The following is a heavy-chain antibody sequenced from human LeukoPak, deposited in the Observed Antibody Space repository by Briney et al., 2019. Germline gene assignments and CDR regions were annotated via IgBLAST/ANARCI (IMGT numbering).Heavy chain of an antibody. Sequence: GGSLRLSCAASGFTFSSYAMSWVRQAPGKGLEWVSAISSSSSTIYYADSVKSRFTISRDNAKDSLYLQMNSLRDEDTAVYYCARDGRELGPNFQHWGQGTLVTVSS. CDR2: ISSSSSTI. J-gene: IGHJ1*01. V-gene: IGHV3-48*02. CDR1: GFTFSSYA. D-gene: IGHD1-26*01. CDR3: ARDGRELGPNFQH.